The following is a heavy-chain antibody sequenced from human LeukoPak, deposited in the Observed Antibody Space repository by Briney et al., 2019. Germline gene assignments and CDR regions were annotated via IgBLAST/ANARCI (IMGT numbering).Heavy chain of an antibody. J-gene: IGHJ6*02. V-gene: IGHV3-30-3*01. CDR1: GFTFSSYA. CDR3: ARSSSYYHFGMDV. CDR2: ISYDGSNK. D-gene: IGHD3-22*01. Sequence: PGGSLRLSCAASGFTFSSYAMHWVRQAPGKGLEWVAVISYDGSNKYYADSVKGRFTISRDNSKNTLYLQMNSPRAEDTAVYYCARSSSYYHFGMDVWGQGTTVTVSS.